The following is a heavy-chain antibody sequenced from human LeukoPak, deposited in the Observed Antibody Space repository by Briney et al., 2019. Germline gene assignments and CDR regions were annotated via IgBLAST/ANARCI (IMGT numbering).Heavy chain of an antibody. Sequence: SVKVSCKASGGTFSSYAISWVRQSPGQGLGWMGRIIPILGIANYAQKFQGRVTITADKSTSTAYMELSSLRSEDTAVYYCAKWFRDRVDYWGQGTLVTVSS. CDR3: AKWFRDRVDY. CDR1: GGTFSSYA. J-gene: IGHJ4*02. CDR2: IIPILGIA. D-gene: IGHD3-10*01. V-gene: IGHV1-69*04.